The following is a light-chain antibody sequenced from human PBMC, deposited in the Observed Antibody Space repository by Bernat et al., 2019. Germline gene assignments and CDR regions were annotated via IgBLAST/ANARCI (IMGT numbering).Light chain of an antibody. Sequence: QSALTQPPSVSGSPGQSVTISCTGTSSDVGSYNRVSWYQQPPGTAPKLMIYEVNNRPSGVPDRFSGSKAGNTASLTISGLQAEGEADYYCCAFTTTTTWVFGGGTKLTVL. J-gene: IGLJ3*02. CDR2: EVN. CDR3: CAFTTTTTWV. V-gene: IGLV2-18*02. CDR1: SSDVGSYNR.